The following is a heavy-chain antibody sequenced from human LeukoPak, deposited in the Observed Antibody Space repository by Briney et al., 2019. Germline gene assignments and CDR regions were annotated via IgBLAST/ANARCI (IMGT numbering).Heavy chain of an antibody. V-gene: IGHV4-4*07. CDR3: ARDSRIMGATGYFDY. Sequence: SETLSLTCTVSGGSISSYYWSWIRQPAGKGLEWIGRIYTSGSTNYNPSLKSRVTMSVDTSKNQFSLKLSSVTAADTAVYYCARDSRIMGATGYFDYWGQGTLVSVSS. CDR2: IYTSGST. D-gene: IGHD1-26*01. J-gene: IGHJ4*02. CDR1: GGSISSYY.